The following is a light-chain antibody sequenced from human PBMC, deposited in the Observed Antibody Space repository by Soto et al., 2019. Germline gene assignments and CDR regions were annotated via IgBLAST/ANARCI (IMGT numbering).Light chain of an antibody. CDR3: QQYGSSPPWT. CDR1: ESVRSN. Sequence: DIVLTQSPATLSVSPGDRATLSCRASESVRSNVAWYQQKPGQTPRLLIYGASTRATGVPPPFSCSRSGTEFTLTISRLEPEDFAVYYCQQYGSSPPWTFCQGTKVDTK. CDR2: GAS. J-gene: IGKJ1*01. V-gene: IGKV3-20*01.